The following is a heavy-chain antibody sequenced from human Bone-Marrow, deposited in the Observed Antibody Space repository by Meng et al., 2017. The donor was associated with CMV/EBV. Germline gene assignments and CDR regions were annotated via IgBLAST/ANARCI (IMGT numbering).Heavy chain of an antibody. D-gene: IGHD6-6*01. CDR3: AKCTDGSSSSPWYYDP. CDR2: IRYDGSNK. Sequence: GGSLRLSCAASGFTFSSYGMHWVRQAPGKGLEWVAFIRYDGSNKYYADSVKGRFTISRDNSKNTLYLQMNSLRAEDTAVYYRAKCTDGSSSSPWYYDPWGRGTLVTVSS. CDR1: GFTFSSYG. J-gene: IGHJ2*01. V-gene: IGHV3-30*02.